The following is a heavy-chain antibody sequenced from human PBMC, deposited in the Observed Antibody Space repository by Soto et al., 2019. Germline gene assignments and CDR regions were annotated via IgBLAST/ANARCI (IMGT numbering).Heavy chain of an antibody. D-gene: IGHD3-22*01. CDR1: GGSISSGDSC. Sequence: SETLSLTCTVSGGSISSGDSCWSWIRQPPGKGLERIGYIYNSGSTYNNPSLESQATISVETSKSQLSLKLSSVTAADTAVYFCARVSYDSSGSYYGRAFDIWGQGTMVTVSS. CDR3: ARVSYDSSGSYYGRAFDI. CDR2: IYNSGST. J-gene: IGHJ3*02. V-gene: IGHV4-30-4*01.